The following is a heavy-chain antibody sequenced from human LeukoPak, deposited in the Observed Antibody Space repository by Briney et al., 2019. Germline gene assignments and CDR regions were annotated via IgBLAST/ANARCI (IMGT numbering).Heavy chain of an antibody. V-gene: IGHV3-21*01. CDR2: IHSSSGSI. CDR1: GFNFTNYN. CDR3: ARDLAWDAFDI. J-gene: IGHJ3*02. Sequence: PGGSLRLSCAASGFNFTNYNMNWGRQAPGKGREWVSSIHSSSGSIYYADSLKGRFTISRDNAKNSLYLPMNSLRAEDTAVYYCARDLAWDAFDIWGQGTMVTVSS.